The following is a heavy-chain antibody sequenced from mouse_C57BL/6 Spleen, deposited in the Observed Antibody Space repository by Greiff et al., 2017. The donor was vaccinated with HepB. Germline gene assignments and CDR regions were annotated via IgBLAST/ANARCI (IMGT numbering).Heavy chain of an antibody. D-gene: IGHD1-1*02. CDR1: GYSITSGYY. CDR2: ISYDGSN. Sequence: EVKLQESGPGLVKPSQSLSLTCSVTGYSITSGYYWNWIRQFPGNKLEWMGYISYDGSNNYNPSLKNRISITRDTSKNQFFLKLNSVTTEDTATYNCASHYGRDYAMDYWGQGTSVTVSS. CDR3: ASHYGRDYAMDY. J-gene: IGHJ4*01. V-gene: IGHV3-6*01.